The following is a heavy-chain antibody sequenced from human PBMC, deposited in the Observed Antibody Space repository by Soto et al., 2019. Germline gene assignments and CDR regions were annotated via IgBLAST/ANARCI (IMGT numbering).Heavy chain of an antibody. CDR1: GGSISSGDYY. CDR3: AGVDYYGSGSPSFDY. CDR2: IHYSGST. J-gene: IGHJ4*02. V-gene: IGHV4-30-4*01. D-gene: IGHD3-10*01. Sequence: PSETLSLTCTVSGGSISSGDYYWSWIRQPPGKGLEWIGYIHYSGSTYYNPSLKSRIIISVDTSKNQFSLQLSSVTAADTAVYNCAGVDYYGSGSPSFDYWGQGTLVTVSP.